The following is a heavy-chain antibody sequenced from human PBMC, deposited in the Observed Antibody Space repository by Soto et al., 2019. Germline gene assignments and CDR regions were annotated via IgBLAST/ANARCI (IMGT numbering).Heavy chain of an antibody. CDR3: ARVDYGDYPWFDP. V-gene: IGHV4-61*01. CDR1: GGSVSSHLYY. Sequence: QVQLQESGPGLVKPSDTLSPTCSVSGGSVSSHLYYWGWIRQPPGNGLEWIANVYYNGSTNYNPSLKSRVTISLDTSKNQFSLKLSSVTAADTAVYYCARVDYGDYPWFDPWGQGTPVTVSS. D-gene: IGHD4-17*01. CDR2: VYYNGST. J-gene: IGHJ5*02.